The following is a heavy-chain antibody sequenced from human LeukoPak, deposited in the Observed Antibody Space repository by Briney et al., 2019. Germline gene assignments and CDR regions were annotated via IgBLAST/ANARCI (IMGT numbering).Heavy chain of an antibody. Sequence: SETLSLTCTVSGGSISSGGYYWSWIRQHPGEGLEWIGYIYYSGSTYYNPSLKSRVTISVDTSKNQFSLKLSSVTAADTAVYYCARSKTGSYHAPFDYWGQGTLVTVSS. V-gene: IGHV4-31*03. CDR1: GGSISSGGYY. CDR3: ARSKTGSYHAPFDY. D-gene: IGHD1-26*01. J-gene: IGHJ4*02. CDR2: IYYSGST.